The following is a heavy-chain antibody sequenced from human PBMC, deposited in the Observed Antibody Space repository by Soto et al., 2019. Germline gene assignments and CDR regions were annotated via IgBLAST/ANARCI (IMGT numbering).Heavy chain of an antibody. CDR1: GFTFSSYW. CDR3: AREPTRLGIVATVDAFDI. Sequence: GGSLRLSCAASGFTFSSYWMSWVRQAPGKGLEWVANIKQDGSEKYYVDSVKGRFTISRDNAKNSLYLQMNSLRAEDTAVYYCAREPTRLGIVATVDAFDIWGQGTMVTVSS. CDR2: IKQDGSEK. D-gene: IGHD7-27*01. J-gene: IGHJ3*02. V-gene: IGHV3-7*03.